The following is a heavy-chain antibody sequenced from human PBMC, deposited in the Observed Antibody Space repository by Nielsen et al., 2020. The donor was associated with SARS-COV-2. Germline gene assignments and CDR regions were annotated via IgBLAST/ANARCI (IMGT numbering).Heavy chain of an antibody. CDR3: NVRSPSYYYYDMDV. J-gene: IGHJ6*03. CDR1: GVAVSSSY. D-gene: IGHD6-6*01. V-gene: IGHV3-53*01. Sequence: GGSLRLSCAASGVAVSSSYMNWVRQAPGKGLEWVSVIISGGSTYSAVPVKGRFTISRDNSKNTLYLQMNSLRVEDTAVYYCNVRSPSYYYYDMDVWGKGTTVTVSS. CDR2: IISGGST.